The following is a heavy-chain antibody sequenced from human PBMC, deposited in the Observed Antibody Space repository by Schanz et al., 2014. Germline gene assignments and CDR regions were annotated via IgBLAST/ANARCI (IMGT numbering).Heavy chain of an antibody. CDR1: GFTFRDYY. CDR2: ISSSGSYI. J-gene: IGHJ4*02. CDR3: ARAHGNNWYGKGLDY. V-gene: IGHV3-11*06. Sequence: VQLVESGGGLVKPGGSLRLSCVASGFTFRDYYMSWIRQAPGKGLEWVSSISSSGSYIHYADSVKGRFTISRDNSKNTLYLQMNSLRADDTAVYFCARAHGNNWYGKGLDYWGQGTQVTVSS. D-gene: IGHD1-1*01.